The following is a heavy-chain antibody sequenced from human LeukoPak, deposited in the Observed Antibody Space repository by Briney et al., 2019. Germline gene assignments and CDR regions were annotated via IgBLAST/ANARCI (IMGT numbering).Heavy chain of an antibody. CDR3: ARDDTLPDNGLDA. V-gene: IGHV3-33*01. CDR2: IGSDGVRD. J-gene: IGHJ3*01. Sequence: GRSLRLSCAASGFSFSSHGMHWVRQAPGQGLEWLAVIGSDGVRDSYADSVRGRLTISRDNSKNMLFLQLNSLRVEDTAVYYCARDDTLPDNGLDAWGQGTMVTVSS. CDR1: GFSFSSHG. D-gene: IGHD2-8*01.